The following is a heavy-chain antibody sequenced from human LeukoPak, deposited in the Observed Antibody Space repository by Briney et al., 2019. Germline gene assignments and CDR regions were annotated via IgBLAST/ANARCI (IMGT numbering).Heavy chain of an antibody. D-gene: IGHD1-7*01. CDR2: IRYDGSYK. CDR1: GFTFSSYV. V-gene: IGHV3-30*02. J-gene: IGHJ4*02. CDR3: ARILNWNSQGGDDY. Sequence: PGGSLRLSCAASGFTFSSYVMHWVRQAPGKGLEWVAFIRYDGSYKYYSDSVKGRFTISRDNSKNTLYLQMNSLRPEDTAVYYCARILNWNSQGGDDYWGQGTLVTVSS.